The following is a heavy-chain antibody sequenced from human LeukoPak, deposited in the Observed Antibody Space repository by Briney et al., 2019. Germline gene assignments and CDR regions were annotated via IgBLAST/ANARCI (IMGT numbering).Heavy chain of an antibody. V-gene: IGHV1-18*01. CDR1: GYTFTSYG. CDR3: ARDFHCSGGSCLDAFDI. J-gene: IGHJ3*02. Sequence: ASVKVSCKASGYTFTSYGISWVRQAPGQGLEWMGWINTYNGNTIYTQKLQGRVTMTTDTSTSTAYMELRSLRSDDTAVYYYARDFHCSGGSCLDAFDIWGQGTMVTVSS. CDR2: INTYNGNT. D-gene: IGHD2-15*01.